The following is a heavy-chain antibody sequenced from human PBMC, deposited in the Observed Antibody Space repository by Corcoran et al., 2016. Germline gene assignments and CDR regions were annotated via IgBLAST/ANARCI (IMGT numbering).Heavy chain of an antibody. V-gene: IGHV3-15*07. CDR3: TTNRGVWAFGT. Sequence: EEQLVESGGGLVEPGGSLRLSCAASGFIFSNAWMNWVRQVPGKGLEWVARVKRKAVGGAIEYSAPVRGRFTISRDDSKNRLDLQMNSLRREDTAVYYCTTNRGVWAFGTWGQGTMVTVSS. CDR1: GFIFSNAW. D-gene: IGHD3-16*01. J-gene: IGHJ3*01. CDR2: VKRKAVGGAI.